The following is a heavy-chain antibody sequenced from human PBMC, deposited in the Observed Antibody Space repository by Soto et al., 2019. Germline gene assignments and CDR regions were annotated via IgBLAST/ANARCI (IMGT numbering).Heavy chain of an antibody. V-gene: IGHV3-23*01. J-gene: IGHJ6*03. CDR3: AKDLIPAAMRYYYYYIDV. CDR1: GFTFSSYA. CDR2: ISGSGGST. D-gene: IGHD2-2*01. Sequence: GGSLRLSCASSGFTFSSYAMSWVRQAPGKGLEWVSAISGSGGSTYYADSVKGRFTISRDNSKNTLYLQMNSLRAEDTAVYYCAKDLIPAAMRYYYYYIDVRGKGTTVTGSS.